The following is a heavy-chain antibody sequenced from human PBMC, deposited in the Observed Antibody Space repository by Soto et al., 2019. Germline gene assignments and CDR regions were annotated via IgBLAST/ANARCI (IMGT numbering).Heavy chain of an antibody. D-gene: IGHD3-22*01. CDR2: ISYDGGNK. J-gene: IGHJ4*02. CDR3: ARERDYYDSSGSFDY. Sequence: GGSLRLSCAASGFTFSSYAMHWVRQAPGKGLEWVAVISYDGGNKYYADSVKGRFTISRDNSKNTLYLQMNSLRAEDTAVYYCARERDYYDSSGSFDYWGQGTLVTVSS. V-gene: IGHV3-30-3*01. CDR1: GFTFSSYA.